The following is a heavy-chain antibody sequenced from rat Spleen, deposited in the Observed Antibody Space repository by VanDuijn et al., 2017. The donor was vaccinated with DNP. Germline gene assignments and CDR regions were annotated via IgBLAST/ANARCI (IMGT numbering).Heavy chain of an antibody. CDR2: ISHDGSDT. CDR1: GFTFSDYN. CDR3: ARPDY. J-gene: IGHJ2*01. Sequence: EVQLVESGGGLVQPGGSLKLSCEASGFTFSDYNMAWVRQAPKKGLEWVATISHDGSDTNYRDSVKGRFTAFRDNVKSTLYLQMDSLRSEDTATYYCARPDYWGQGVMVTVSS. V-gene: IGHV5-7*01.